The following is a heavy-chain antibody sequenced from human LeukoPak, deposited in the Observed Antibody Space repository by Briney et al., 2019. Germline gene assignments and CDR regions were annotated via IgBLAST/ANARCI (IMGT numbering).Heavy chain of an antibody. J-gene: IGHJ4*02. D-gene: IGHD2-2*01. Sequence: GGSLRLSCAASGFTFSNYWMHWVRQVPGKELAWVSHINSDGTNTDYADSVKGRFTISRDNAKNTLYLQMNSLRAEDTAVYYCARVRYCSSSSCYVYFQYWGQGTLVTVSS. CDR3: ARVRYCSSSSCYVYFQY. CDR2: INSDGTNT. CDR1: GFTFSNYW. V-gene: IGHV3-74*01.